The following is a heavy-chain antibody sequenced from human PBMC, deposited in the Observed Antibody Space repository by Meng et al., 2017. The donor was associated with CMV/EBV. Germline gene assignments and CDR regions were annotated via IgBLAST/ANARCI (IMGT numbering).Heavy chain of an antibody. CDR2: SNPNSGGT. J-gene: IGHJ4*02. D-gene: IGHD5-12*01. CDR3: ASGCDSGWYFDY. Sequence: SVKVSCKASGYTFTGYYMHWVRQAPGQGLEWMRWSNPNSGGTNYAQKFQGRVTMTRDTSISTAYMELSRLRSDDTAVYYCASGCDSGWYFDYWGQGTLVTVSS. CDR1: GYTFTGYY. V-gene: IGHV1-2*02.